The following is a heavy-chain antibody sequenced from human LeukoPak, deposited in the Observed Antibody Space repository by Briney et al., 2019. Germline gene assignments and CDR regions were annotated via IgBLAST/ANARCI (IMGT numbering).Heavy chain of an antibody. CDR3: AKDRASGSGSYSYRGFDH. D-gene: IGHD6-19*01. CDR2: IYSGGST. J-gene: IGHJ5*02. Sequence: TGGSLRLSCAASGFTFSSYAMSWVRQAPGKGLEWVSVIYSGGSTYYADSVKGRFTISRDNSRNTLYLQMNSLRAEDTAVYYCAKDRASGSGSYSYRGFDHWGQGTLVTVSS. CDR1: GFTFSSYA. V-gene: IGHV3-23*03.